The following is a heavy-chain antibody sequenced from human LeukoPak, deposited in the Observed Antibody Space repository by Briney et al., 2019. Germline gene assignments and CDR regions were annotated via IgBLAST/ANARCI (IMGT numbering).Heavy chain of an antibody. D-gene: IGHD3-10*01. CDR2: MWPGDSDT. Sequence: GASLKISCKGSGSSFTSYWIGWVRQMPGKGLEWMGIMWPGDSDTRYSPSFEGQVTISADKSISTAYLQWSSLKASDTAIYYCVSPRSGVGIDYWGQGTLVTVSS. J-gene: IGHJ4*02. V-gene: IGHV5-51*01. CDR1: GSSFTSYW. CDR3: VSPRSGVGIDY.